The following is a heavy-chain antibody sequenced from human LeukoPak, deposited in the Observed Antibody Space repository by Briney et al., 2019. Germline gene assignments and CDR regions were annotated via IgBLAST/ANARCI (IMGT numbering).Heavy chain of an antibody. CDR2: ISGSGDNT. J-gene: IGHJ4*02. CDR1: GFTFSSYA. CDR3: AKGSYYDSSGSFYFDY. Sequence: GGSLRLSCAASGFTFSSYAMSWVRQAQGKGLEWVSGISGSGDNTYYADSVKGRFTISRDNSKNTLYVQVNSLGTEDTAAYYCAKGSYYDSSGSFYFDYWGQGTLVTVSS. V-gene: IGHV3-23*01. D-gene: IGHD3-22*01.